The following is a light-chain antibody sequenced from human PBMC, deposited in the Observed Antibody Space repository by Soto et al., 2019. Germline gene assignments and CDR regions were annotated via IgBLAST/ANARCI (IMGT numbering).Light chain of an antibody. CDR1: SGHTTYI. Sequence: QLVLTQSSSASASLGSSVKLTCTLSSGHTTYIIAWHQQQPGKAPRYLMKLETSGSYNKGSAVPDRFSGSSSGADRYLTISNLQFEDEADYYCETWDINTHVVFGGGTKLTVL. CDR3: ETWDINTHVV. J-gene: IGLJ2*01. CDR2: LETSGSY. V-gene: IGLV4-60*02.